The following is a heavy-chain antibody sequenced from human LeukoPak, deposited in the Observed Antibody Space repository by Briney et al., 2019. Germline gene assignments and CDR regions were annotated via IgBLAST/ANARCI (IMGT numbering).Heavy chain of an antibody. V-gene: IGHV3-23*01. CDR3: ARDSGWHSDS. J-gene: IGHJ4*02. CDR2: ISNNGGYT. D-gene: IGHD6-19*01. CDR1: GFTFSSSA. Sequence: GGSLRLSCAASGFTFSSSAMSWVRQAPGKGLEWVSAISNNGGYTYYADSVQGRFTISRDNSKSTLCLQMNSLRAEDTAVYYCARDSGWHSDSWGQGILVTVSS.